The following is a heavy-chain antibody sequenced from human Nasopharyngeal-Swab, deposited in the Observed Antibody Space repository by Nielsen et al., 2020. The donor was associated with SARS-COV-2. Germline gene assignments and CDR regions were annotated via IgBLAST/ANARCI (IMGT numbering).Heavy chain of an antibody. V-gene: IGHV3-7*01. CDR3: ARETLEAASSHFDY. CDR2: IKQDGSEK. Sequence: GGSLRLSCAASGFTFSSYWMSWVRQAPGKGLEWVANIKQDGSEKYYVDSVKGRFTISRDNAKNSLYLQMNSLRPEDTAVYYCARETLEAASSHFDYWGQGTLVTVSS. J-gene: IGHJ4*02. D-gene: IGHD3-3*01. CDR1: GFTFSSYW.